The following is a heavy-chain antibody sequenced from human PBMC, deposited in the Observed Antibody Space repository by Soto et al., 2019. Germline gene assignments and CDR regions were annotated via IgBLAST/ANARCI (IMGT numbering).Heavy chain of an antibody. CDR1: GGSISSYY. CDR2: IYYSGST. CDR3: ARDRRLWFGELLPPGYYYYGMDV. Sequence: SETLSLTCTVSGGSISSYYWSWIRQPPGKGLEWIGYIYYSGSTNYNPSLKSRVTISVDTSKNQFSLKLSSVTAADTAVYYCARDRRLWFGELLPPGYYYYGMDVWGQGTTVTVS. J-gene: IGHJ6*02. D-gene: IGHD3-10*01. V-gene: IGHV4-59*01.